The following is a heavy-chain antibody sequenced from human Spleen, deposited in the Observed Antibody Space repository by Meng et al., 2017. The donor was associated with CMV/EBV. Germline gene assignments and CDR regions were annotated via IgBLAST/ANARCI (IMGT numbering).Heavy chain of an antibody. CDR1: GYTFTSYG. V-gene: IGHV1-18*01. CDR3: ARGPLHGYDFWSGHFDY. Sequence: ASVKVSCKASGYTFTSYGICWVRQAPGQGLEWMGWISAYNGNTNYVQNLQGRITMTTDTSTSTAYMELRSLRYDDTAAYYCARGPLHGYDFWSGHFDYWGQGTLVTVSS. CDR2: ISAYNGNT. D-gene: IGHD3-3*01. J-gene: IGHJ4*02.